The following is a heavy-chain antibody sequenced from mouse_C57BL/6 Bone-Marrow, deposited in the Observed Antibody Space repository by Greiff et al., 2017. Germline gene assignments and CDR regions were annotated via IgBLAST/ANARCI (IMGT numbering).Heavy chain of an antibody. J-gene: IGHJ2*01. D-gene: IGHD1-1*01. V-gene: IGHV1-77*01. CDR1: GYTFTDYY. Sequence: VQLQESGAELVKPGASVKISCKASGYTFTDYYINWVKQRPGQGLEWIGKIGPGSGSTSYNEKFKGKATLTADKSSSTAYMQLSSLTSEDSAVYFCAREGITTGVAPYYFDYWGQGTTLTVSS. CDR2: IGPGSGST. CDR3: AREGITTGVAPYYFDY.